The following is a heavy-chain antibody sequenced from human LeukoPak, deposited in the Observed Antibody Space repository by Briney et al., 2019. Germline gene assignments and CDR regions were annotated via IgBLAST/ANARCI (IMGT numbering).Heavy chain of an antibody. CDR3: ARFPRGYSYGFDY. V-gene: IGHV1-2*06. D-gene: IGHD5-18*01. CDR1: GYTFTGYY. Sequence: ASVKVSCKASGYTFTGYYMHWVRQAPGQGLEWMGRINPNSGGTNYAQKFQGRVTMPRDTSISTAYMELSRLRSDDTAVYYCARFPRGYSYGFDYWGQGTLVTVSS. J-gene: IGHJ4*02. CDR2: INPNSGGT.